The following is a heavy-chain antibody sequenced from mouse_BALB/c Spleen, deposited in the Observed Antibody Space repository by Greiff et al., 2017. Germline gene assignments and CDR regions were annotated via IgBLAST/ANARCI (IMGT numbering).Heavy chain of an antibody. CDR2: IHYSGST. J-gene: IGHJ2*01. CDR3: ARKDIRLRREFDN. D-gene: IGHD2-4*01. V-gene: IGHV3-1*02. CDR1: GYSITSGYS. Sequence: VQLQQSGPDLVKPSQSLSLTCTVTGYSITSGYSWHWIRQFPGNKLEWMGYIHYSGSTNYNPSLKSRISITRDTSKNQFFLQLNSVTTEDTATYDCARKDIRLRREFDNWGQGTTLTVST.